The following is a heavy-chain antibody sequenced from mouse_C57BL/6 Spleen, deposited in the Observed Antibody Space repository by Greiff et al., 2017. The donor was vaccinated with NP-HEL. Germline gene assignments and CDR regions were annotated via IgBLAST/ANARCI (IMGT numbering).Heavy chain of an antibody. CDR3: ARGGNYVRDWFAC. J-gene: IGHJ3*01. CDR1: GYTFTSYW. V-gene: IGHV1-64*01. Sequence: QVQLQQSGAELVKPGASVKLSCKASGYTFTSYWMHWVKQRPGQGLEWIGMIHPNSGSTNYNEKFKSKATLTVDKSSSTAYMQLSSLTSEDSAVYYCARGGNYVRDWFACWGQGTLVTVSA. CDR2: IHPNSGST. D-gene: IGHD2-1*01.